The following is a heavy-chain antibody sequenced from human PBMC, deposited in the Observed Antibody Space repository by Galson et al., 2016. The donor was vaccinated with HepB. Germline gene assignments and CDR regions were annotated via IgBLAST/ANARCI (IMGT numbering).Heavy chain of an antibody. CDR1: GFTITNNY. Sequence: SLRLSCAASGFTITNNYMTWVRQAPGKGLEWVSVVYSSGTTYYADSVKGRFTISRDISKNTVHLQMYSLIAEDTAVYYCARGGITMFEVVVSQDALDLWGQGTMVSVSS. CDR3: ARGGITMFEVVVSQDALDL. J-gene: IGHJ3*01. CDR2: VYSSGTT. D-gene: IGHD2-2*01. V-gene: IGHV3-53*01.